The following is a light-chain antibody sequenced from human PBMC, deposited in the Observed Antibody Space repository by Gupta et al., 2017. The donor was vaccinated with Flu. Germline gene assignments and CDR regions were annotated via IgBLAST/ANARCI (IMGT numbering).Light chain of an antibody. J-gene: IGKJ2*01. V-gene: IGKV3-11*01. CDR2: DAS. Sequence: EIVLTQSPATLSLSPGERATLFCRASQSVSTYLAWYQHKPGQAPRLLIYDASNRATGIPARFSGSGSGTDFTLTISSLEPEDFAVYYWQKRSNWPPYTFGQGTRLEI. CDR3: QKRSNWPPYT. CDR1: QSVSTY.